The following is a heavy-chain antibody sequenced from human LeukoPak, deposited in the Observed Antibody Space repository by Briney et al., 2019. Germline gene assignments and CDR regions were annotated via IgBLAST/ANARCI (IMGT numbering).Heavy chain of an antibody. CDR3: ARYCSGNCYSGVDH. CDR2: STGGTT. V-gene: IGHV3-23*01. CDR1: GFTFSSYA. J-gene: IGHJ4*02. Sequence: SGGSLRLSCAASGFTFSSYAMSWVRQAPGKGLEWVSTSTGGTTYYADSVRGRFTISRDNSQNTLYLQMNSLRAEDTAIYYCARYCSGNCYSGVDHWGQGTLVTVSS. D-gene: IGHD2-21*02.